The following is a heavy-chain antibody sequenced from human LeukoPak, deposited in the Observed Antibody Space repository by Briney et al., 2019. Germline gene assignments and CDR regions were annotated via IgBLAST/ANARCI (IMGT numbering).Heavy chain of an antibody. V-gene: IGHV3-7*01. J-gene: IGHJ5*02. CDR1: GFIFSSYW. Sequence: GGSLRLSCAASGFIFSSYWMTWVRQAPGKGLEWVANIKHDGSEKYYVDSVKGRFTISRDNAKNSLYLQMNSLRDEDTAVYYCARAPGGSSSFSWFDPWGQGTLVTVSS. CDR2: IKHDGSEK. CDR3: ARAPGGSSSFSWFDP. D-gene: IGHD6-13*01.